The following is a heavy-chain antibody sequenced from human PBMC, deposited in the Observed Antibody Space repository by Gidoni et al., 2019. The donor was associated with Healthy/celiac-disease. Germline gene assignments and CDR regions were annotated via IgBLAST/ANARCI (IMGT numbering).Heavy chain of an antibody. CDR2: IWYDGSNK. D-gene: IGHD3-3*01. Sequence: QVHLVESGGGVVQPGRYLRLSCAAAGFTFSRYGMHGVRQAPGQGLEWVAVIWYDGSNKYYADSVNGLFTISRDNSKNTLYLQMNSLRAEDTAVYYCARDYISSTIFGVVISYYYYGMDVWGQGTTVTVSS. CDR3: ARDYISSTIFGVVISYYYYGMDV. J-gene: IGHJ6*02. V-gene: IGHV3-33*01. CDR1: GFTFSRYG.